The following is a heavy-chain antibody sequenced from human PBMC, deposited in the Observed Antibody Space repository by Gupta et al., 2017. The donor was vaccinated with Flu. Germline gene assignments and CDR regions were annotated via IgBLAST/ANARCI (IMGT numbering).Heavy chain of an antibody. CDR3: NSRMTKYYFDY. D-gene: IGHD4-11*01. CDR1: GGSFSGYY. V-gene: IGHV4-34*01. J-gene: IGHJ4*02. Sequence: QVQLHQWGAGLLKPSETLSLSCAVSGGSFSGYYWSWIRQPPGKGLEWIGEINHSGSTNYNPSLKSRVTISVDTSKNQFSLKLSSVTAADTAVYYCNSRMTKYYFDYWGQGTLVTVSS. CDR2: INHSGST.